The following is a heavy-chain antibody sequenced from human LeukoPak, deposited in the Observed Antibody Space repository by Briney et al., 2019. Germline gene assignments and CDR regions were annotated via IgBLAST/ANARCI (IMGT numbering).Heavy chain of an antibody. CDR3: AKVWGYYGSGSYYNVNYFDY. J-gene: IGHJ4*02. Sequence: GGSLRLSCAASGFTFSSYAMSWVRQAPGKGLEWVSAISVSGGSTYYADSVKGRFTISRDNSKNTLYLQMNSLRAEDTAVYYCAKVWGYYGSGSYYNVNYFDYWGQGTLVTVSS. D-gene: IGHD3-10*01. CDR1: GFTFSSYA. V-gene: IGHV3-23*01. CDR2: ISVSGGST.